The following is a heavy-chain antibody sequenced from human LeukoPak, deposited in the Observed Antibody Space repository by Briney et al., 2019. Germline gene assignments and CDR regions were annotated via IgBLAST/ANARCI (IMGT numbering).Heavy chain of an antibody. CDR2: ISAYNGNT. CDR3: ARVEMVTPGGYYYGMDV. V-gene: IGHV1-18*01. Sequence: GASVKVSCKASGYTFTSYGISWVRQAPGQGLEWMGWISAYNGNTNYAQKLQGRVTMTTDTSTSTAYMELRSLRSDDTAVYYCARVEMVTPGGYYYGMDVWGQGTTVTVSS. D-gene: IGHD2-21*02. CDR1: GYTFTSYG. J-gene: IGHJ6*02.